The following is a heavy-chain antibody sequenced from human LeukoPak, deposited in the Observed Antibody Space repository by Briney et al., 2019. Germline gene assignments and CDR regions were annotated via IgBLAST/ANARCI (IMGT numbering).Heavy chain of an antibody. J-gene: IGHJ4*02. Sequence: PSETLSLTCTVSGGSISSSSYYWGWIRQPPGKGLERIGSIYYSGSTYYNPSLKSRVTISVDTSKNQFSLKLSSVTAADTAVYYCAKGDDYSNSGDFDYWGQGTLVTVSS. CDR2: IYYSGST. D-gene: IGHD4-11*01. V-gene: IGHV4-39*07. CDR1: GGSISSSSYY. CDR3: AKGDDYSNSGDFDY.